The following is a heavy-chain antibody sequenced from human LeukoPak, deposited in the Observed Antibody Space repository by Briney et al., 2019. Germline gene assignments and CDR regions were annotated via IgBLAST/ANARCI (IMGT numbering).Heavy chain of an antibody. CDR2: IIPIFGTS. V-gene: IGHV1-69*13. CDR1: GGTFSSYA. CDR3: ARTAMVANYYYYSYMDV. Sequence: SVKVSCKASGGTFSSYAISWVRQAPGQGLEWMGGIIPIFGTSNYAQKFQGRVTITADESTGTAYMELSSLRSEDTAVYYCARTAMVANYYYYSYMDVWGKGTTVTVSS. J-gene: IGHJ6*03. D-gene: IGHD5-18*01.